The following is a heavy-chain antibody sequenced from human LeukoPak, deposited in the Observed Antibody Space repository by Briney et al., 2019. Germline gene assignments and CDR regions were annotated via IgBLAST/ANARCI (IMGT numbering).Heavy chain of an antibody. V-gene: IGHV3-23*01. CDR3: AKDRDSYGLYYYYMDV. CDR2: IGNSDET. D-gene: IGHD5-18*01. J-gene: IGHJ6*03. Sequence: GGSLRLSCAASGFFFNTNAMSWVRQAPGMGLEWVAAIGNSDETYYADAVKGRFTISRDTSKNTLFLQMNRLRAEDTAVYYCAKDRDSYGLYYYYMDVWGKGTTVTVSS. CDR1: GFFFNTNA.